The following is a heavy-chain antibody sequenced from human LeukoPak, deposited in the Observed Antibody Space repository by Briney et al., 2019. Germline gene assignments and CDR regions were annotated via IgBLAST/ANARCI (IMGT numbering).Heavy chain of an antibody. CDR2: ISAYNGNT. J-gene: IGHJ4*02. D-gene: IGHD3-10*01. Sequence: VASVKVSCKASGYTFTNYGITWVRQAPGQGLEWMGWISAYNGNTNYAQKLQDRVTLTTDTSTSTAYMELRSLRSDDTAVYYCARGHRDTVRGLITYWAQGTLVTVSS. CDR3: ARGHRDTVRGLITY. CDR1: GYTFTNYG. V-gene: IGHV1-18*01.